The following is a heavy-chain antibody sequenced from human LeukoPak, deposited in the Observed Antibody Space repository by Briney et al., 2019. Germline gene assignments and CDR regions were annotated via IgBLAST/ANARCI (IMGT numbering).Heavy chain of an antibody. Sequence: GGSLRLSCAASGFTFSSYGMSWVRQAPGKGLEWVSAISGTGGSTYYADSVKGRFTISRDNSKNTLYLQMNSLRAEDTAVYYCAELGITMIGGVWGKGTTVTISS. J-gene: IGHJ6*04. CDR3: AELGITMIGGV. V-gene: IGHV3-23*01. CDR1: GFTFSSYG. CDR2: ISGTGGST. D-gene: IGHD3-10*02.